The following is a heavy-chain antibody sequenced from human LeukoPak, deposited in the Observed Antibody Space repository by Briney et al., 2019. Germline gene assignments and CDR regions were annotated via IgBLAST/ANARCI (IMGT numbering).Heavy chain of an antibody. CDR1: GYTFTSYD. J-gene: IGHJ4*02. CDR3: ARDRPGKLLWFGELSF. Sequence: GASVKVSCKASGYTFTSYDINWVRQATGQGLEWMGWMNPNSGNTGYAQKFQGRVTMTRNTSISTAYMELSSLRSEDTAVYYCARDRPGKLLWFGELSFWGQGTLVTVSS. CDR2: MNPNSGNT. D-gene: IGHD3-10*01. V-gene: IGHV1-8*01.